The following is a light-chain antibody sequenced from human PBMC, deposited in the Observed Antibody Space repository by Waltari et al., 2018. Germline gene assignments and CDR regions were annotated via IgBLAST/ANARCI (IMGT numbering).Light chain of an antibody. J-gene: IGLJ2*01. Sequence: QSALTQPASVSGSPGQSITISCTGTSSDVGSYNFVSWYQQHPDKAPKLMIYEVNKRPSVVSNRFSGSKSGNTASLTISGLQAEDEADYYCCSYAGSTTVLFGGGTNLTVL. CDR1: SSDVGSYNF. CDR2: EVN. V-gene: IGLV2-23*02. CDR3: CSYAGSTTVL.